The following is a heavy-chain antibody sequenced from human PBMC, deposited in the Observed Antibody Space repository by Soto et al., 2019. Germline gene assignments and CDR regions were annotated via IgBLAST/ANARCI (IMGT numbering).Heavy chain of an antibody. D-gene: IGHD3-22*01. V-gene: IGHV1-2*02. CDR1: GYTFTGYY. J-gene: IGHJ5*02. Sequence: ASVKVSCKASGYTFTGYYMHWVRQAPGQGLEWMGSINPNSGGTNYAQKFQGRVTMTRDTSISTAYMELSRLRSDDTAVYYCARHPTYYYDSSGYYYPNWFDPWGQGTLVTVSS. CDR3: ARHPTYYYDSSGYYYPNWFDP. CDR2: INPNSGGT.